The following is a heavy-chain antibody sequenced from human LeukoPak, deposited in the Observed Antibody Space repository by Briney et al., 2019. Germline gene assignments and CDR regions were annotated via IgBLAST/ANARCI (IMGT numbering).Heavy chain of an antibody. D-gene: IGHD3-22*01. J-gene: IGHJ4*02. CDR1: GFTFSSRG. CDR3: ARESYDRSGNYPRDFDY. Sequence: GGSLRLSCAASGFTFSSRGMNWVRQAPGKGLEWLSSISSSSRYTYFADSVKGRFTIFRDDAYNSLYLQMNSLRAEDTAVYYCARESYDRSGNYPRDFDYWGQGTLVTVSS. CDR2: ISSSSRYT. V-gene: IGHV3-21*01.